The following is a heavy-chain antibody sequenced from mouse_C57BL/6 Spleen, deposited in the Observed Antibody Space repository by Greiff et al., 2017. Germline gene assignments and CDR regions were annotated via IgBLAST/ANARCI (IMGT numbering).Heavy chain of an antibody. D-gene: IGHD1-1*01. J-gene: IGHJ4*01. Sequence: QVHVKQSGAELVRPGASVKLSCKASGYTFTDYYINWVKQRPGQGLEWIARIYTGSGNTYYHEKFKGKATLTAEKSSSTAYMQLSLLTSEDSAVYFCASGITTVVAAYYYAMDYWGQGTSVTVSS. CDR2: IYTGSGNT. CDR3: ASGITTVVAAYYYAMDY. V-gene: IGHV1-76*01. CDR1: GYTFTDYY.